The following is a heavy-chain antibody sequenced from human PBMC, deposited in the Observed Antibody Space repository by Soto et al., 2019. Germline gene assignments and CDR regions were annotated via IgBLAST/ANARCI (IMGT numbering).Heavy chain of an antibody. CDR1: GGSFSGYY. Sequence: SETLSLTCAVYGGSFSGYYWSWIRQPPGKGLEWIGEINHSGSTNYNPSLKSRVTISVDTSKNQFSLKLSSVTAADTAVYYCARRRLDIVVVPAAIYYYYYYMDVWGKGTTVTSP. CDR3: ARRRLDIVVVPAAIYYYYYYMDV. V-gene: IGHV4-34*01. CDR2: INHSGST. D-gene: IGHD2-2*03. J-gene: IGHJ6*03.